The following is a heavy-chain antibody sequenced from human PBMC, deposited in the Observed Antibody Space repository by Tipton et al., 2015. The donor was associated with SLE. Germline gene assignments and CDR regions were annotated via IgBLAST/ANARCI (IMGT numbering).Heavy chain of an antibody. CDR1: GFTFSSYW. J-gene: IGHJ6*02. CDR3: AREVVVPAAIRDSYIMAV. Sequence: SLRLPCAASGFTFSSYWMHWVRQAPGKGLVWVSHINSDGSTTSYADSVKGRFTISRDNAKNTLYLQMNSLRAEDTAVYFCAREVVVPAAIRDSYIMAVWGQGTTVTVSS. V-gene: IGHV3-74*01. CDR2: INSDGSTT. D-gene: IGHD2-2*01.